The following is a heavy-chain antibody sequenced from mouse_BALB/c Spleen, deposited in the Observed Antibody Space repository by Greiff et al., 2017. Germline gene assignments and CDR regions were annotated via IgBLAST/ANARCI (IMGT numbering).Heavy chain of an antibody. CDR3: ARDGRYNYAMDY. V-gene: IGHV5-4*02. D-gene: IGHD2-14*01. Sequence: EVQLVESGGGLVKPGGSLKLSCAASGFTFSDYYMYWVRQTPEKRLEWVATISDGGSYTYYPDSVKGRFTISRDNAKNNLYLQMSSLKSEDTAMYYCARDGRYNYAMDYWGQGTSVTVSS. CDR1: GFTFSDYY. J-gene: IGHJ4*01. CDR2: ISDGGSYT.